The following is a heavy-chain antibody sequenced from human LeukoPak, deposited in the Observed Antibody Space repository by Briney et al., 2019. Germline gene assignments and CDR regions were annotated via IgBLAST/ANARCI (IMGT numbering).Heavy chain of an antibody. J-gene: IGHJ5*02. Sequence: PSETLSLTCTVSGGSITNRTDHWAWIRQPPGKGLEWIGSIYHSGRTYYNPSLKSRVTISVDTSKRQFSLKLSSVTAADTSVYYCARHTGTDTMMVVVSPVGWFDPWGQGTQVTVSS. D-gene: IGHD3-22*01. CDR3: ARHTGTDTMMVVVSPVGWFDP. V-gene: IGHV4-39*01. CDR1: GGSITNRTDH. CDR2: IYHSGRT.